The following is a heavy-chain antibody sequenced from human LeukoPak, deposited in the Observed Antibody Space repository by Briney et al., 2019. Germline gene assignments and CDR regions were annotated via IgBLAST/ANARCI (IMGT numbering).Heavy chain of an antibody. J-gene: IGHJ3*02. Sequence: KAGGSLRLSCGASGFTFSRYSMNWVRQAPGKGLEWVSSISSSGTSIYYADSVRGRFTISRDNAKNSLYLQMNSLRAEDTAVYYCASRNQYCGGDCFWAFDIWGQGTMVTVSS. CDR2: ISSSGTSI. CDR1: GFTFSRYS. D-gene: IGHD2-21*02. V-gene: IGHV3-21*01. CDR3: ASRNQYCGGDCFWAFDI.